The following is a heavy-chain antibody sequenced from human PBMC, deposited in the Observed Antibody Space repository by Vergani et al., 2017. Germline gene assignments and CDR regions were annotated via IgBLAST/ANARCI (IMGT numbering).Heavy chain of an antibody. J-gene: IGHJ6*02. CDR3: TTEFGGERPKDYYYYGMDV. V-gene: IGHV3-15*01. CDR2: IKSKTDGGTT. Sequence: EVQLVESGGGLVKPGGSLRLSCAASGFTFSNAWMSWVRQAPGKGLEWVGRIKSKTDGGTTDYAAPVKGRFTISRDDSKNTLYLQMNSLKTEDTAVYYCTTEFGGERPKDYYYYGMDVWGQGTTVTVSS. D-gene: IGHD1-26*01. CDR1: GFTFSNAW.